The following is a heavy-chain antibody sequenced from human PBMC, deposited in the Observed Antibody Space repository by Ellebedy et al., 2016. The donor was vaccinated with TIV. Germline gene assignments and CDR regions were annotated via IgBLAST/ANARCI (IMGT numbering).Heavy chain of an antibody. CDR3: ASIADLGWTSGWYGGYYFDY. V-gene: IGHV4-39*01. CDR1: GGSISGSTYY. J-gene: IGHJ4*02. CDR2: IYYSGSA. Sequence: SETLSLTCSVSGGSISGSTYYWGWIRQPPEKGLEWIGGIYYSGSASYKPSLKSRVTISVDTTKNQFSLKLSSVTAADTAIYYCASIADLGWTSGWYGGYYFDYWGLGILVTVSS. D-gene: IGHD6-19*01.